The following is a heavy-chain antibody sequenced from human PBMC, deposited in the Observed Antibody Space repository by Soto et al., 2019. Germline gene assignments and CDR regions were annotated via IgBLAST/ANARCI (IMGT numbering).Heavy chain of an antibody. CDR2: INHSGST. CDR3: AIIAAAGTLRYFDY. Sequence: SETLSLTCTVSGGSISSGGYYWSWIRQPPGKGLEWIGEINHSGSTNYNPSLKSRVTISVDTSKNQFSLKLSSVTAADTAVYYCAIIAAAGTLRYFDYWGQGTLVTVSS. J-gene: IGHJ4*02. CDR1: GGSISSGGYY. V-gene: IGHV4-39*07. D-gene: IGHD6-13*01.